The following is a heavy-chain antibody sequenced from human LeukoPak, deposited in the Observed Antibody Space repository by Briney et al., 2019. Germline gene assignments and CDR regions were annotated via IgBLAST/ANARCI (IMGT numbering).Heavy chain of an antibody. CDR2: IYYSGRI. Sequence: SETLSLTCTVSGGSISSSSYYWGWIRQPPGKGLEWIGSIYYSGRINYNPSLKSRATISVDTSKNQFSLKLSSVTAADTAVYYCARRSVGSGSYYLIDYWGQGTLVTVSS. J-gene: IGHJ4*02. D-gene: IGHD3-10*01. CDR1: GGSISSSSYY. CDR3: ARRSVGSGSYYLIDY. V-gene: IGHV4-39*01.